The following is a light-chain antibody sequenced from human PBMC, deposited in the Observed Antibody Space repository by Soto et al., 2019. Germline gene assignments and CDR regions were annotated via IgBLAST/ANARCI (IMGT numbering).Light chain of an antibody. CDR3: LLSYSPARRV. CDR2: DTS. J-gene: IGLJ2*01. CDR1: TGAVTSGHY. Sequence: QAVVTQEPSLTVSPGGTVTLTCGSSTGAVTSGHYPSWFQQKPGQAPTTLIYDTSNKHSWPPARFSGSLLGGKAALTLSSAQPEDDAVYYCLLSYSPARRVFGGGTKLTVL. V-gene: IGLV7-46*01.